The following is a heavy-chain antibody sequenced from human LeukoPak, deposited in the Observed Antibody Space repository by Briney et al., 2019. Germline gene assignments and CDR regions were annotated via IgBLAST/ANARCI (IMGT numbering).Heavy chain of an antibody. CDR3: ARGGSYGLLDY. J-gene: IGHJ4*02. CDR1: GFTVSYNY. CDR2: VYSGGST. Sequence: GGSLRLSCAASGFTVSYNYMNWVRQAPGTGLEWVSVVYSGGSTYYADSVKGRFTISRDNSKNTVYLQMNSLRAEDTAVYCCARGGSYGLLDYWGQGTLVTVSS. V-gene: IGHV3-53*01. D-gene: IGHD5-18*01.